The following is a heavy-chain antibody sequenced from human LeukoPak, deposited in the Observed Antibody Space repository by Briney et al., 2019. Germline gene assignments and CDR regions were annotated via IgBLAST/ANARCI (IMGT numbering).Heavy chain of an antibody. D-gene: IGHD4-17*01. J-gene: IGHJ3*02. CDR3: AKGGGDGDYAAFDI. CDR2: IYYSGST. V-gene: IGHV4-30-4*01. Sequence: SQTLSLTCTVSGGSISSGDYYWRWIRQPPGKGLEWIGYIYYSGSTYYNPSLKSRVTISVDTSKNQFSLKLSSVTAADTAVYYCAKGGGDGDYAAFDIWGQGTMVTVSS. CDR1: GGSISSGDYY.